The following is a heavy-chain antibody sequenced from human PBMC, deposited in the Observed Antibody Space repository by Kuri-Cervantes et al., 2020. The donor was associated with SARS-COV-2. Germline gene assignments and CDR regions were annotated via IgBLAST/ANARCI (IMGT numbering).Heavy chain of an antibody. V-gene: IGHV4-4*02. CDR1: GGAINTYNW. Sequence: SETLSLTCVVSGGAINTYNWWTWVRQPPGKGLQWIGEIFHDGSTKFNPSPSLKGRVTMSLDKSKNQFSLNLTSVTAADTAVYYCARESTYTFDIWGQGTLVTVSS. D-gene: IGHD2-2*02. J-gene: IGHJ3*02. CDR2: IFHDGST. CDR3: ARESTYTFDI.